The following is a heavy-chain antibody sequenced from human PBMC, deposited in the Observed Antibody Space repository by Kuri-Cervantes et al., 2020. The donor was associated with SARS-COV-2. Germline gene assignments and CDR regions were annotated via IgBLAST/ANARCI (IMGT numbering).Heavy chain of an antibody. CDR3: ARDLGYCSSTSCYSLPYYYYGMDV. Sequence: SVKVSCKASGGTFSSYAISWVRQAPGQGLEWMGRIIPILGIANYAQKFQGRVTITADESTSTAYMELSSLRSEDTAVYYCARDLGYCSSTSCYSLPYYYYGMDVWGQGTTVTVSS. CDR1: GGTFSSYA. V-gene: IGHV1-69*04. CDR2: IIPILGIA. D-gene: IGHD2-2*01. J-gene: IGHJ6*02.